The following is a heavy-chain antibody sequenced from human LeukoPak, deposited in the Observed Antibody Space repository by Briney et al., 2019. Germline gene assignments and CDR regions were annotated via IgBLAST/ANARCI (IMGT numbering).Heavy chain of an antibody. CDR2: ISGRSDNT. Sequence: SGGSLRLSCAASGFIFSNYAMYWVRQAPGKGLEWVSAISGRSDNTYYADSVKGRFTLSRDSSKNTLYLQMNSLRADDTAVYYCAKWGDCDVLTGYYVSDFWGQGTLVTVSS. CDR1: GFIFSNYA. D-gene: IGHD3-9*01. CDR3: AKWGDCDVLTGYYVSDF. J-gene: IGHJ4*02. V-gene: IGHV3-23*01.